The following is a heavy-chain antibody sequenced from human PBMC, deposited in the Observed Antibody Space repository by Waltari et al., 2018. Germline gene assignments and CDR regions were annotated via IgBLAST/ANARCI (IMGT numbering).Heavy chain of an antibody. V-gene: IGHV4-38-2*02. CDR1: GYSISSGYY. Sequence: QVQLQESGPGLVKPSETLSLTCTVSGYSISSGYYWGWIRQPPGKGLGWIGSIDHSGSTYYNPSLKSRVTISVDTSKNQCSLKLSSVTAADTAVYYCARDRTYYDFWSGYWYYFDYWGQGTLVTVSS. D-gene: IGHD3-3*01. J-gene: IGHJ4*02. CDR2: IDHSGST. CDR3: ARDRTYYDFWSGYWYYFDY.